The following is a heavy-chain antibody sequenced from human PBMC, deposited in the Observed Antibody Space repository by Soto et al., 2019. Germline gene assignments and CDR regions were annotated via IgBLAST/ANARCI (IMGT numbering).Heavy chain of an antibody. Sequence: QVQLVQSGAEVKKPGASVKVSCKASGYTFTSYAMHWVRQAPGQRLEWMGWINAGNGNTKYSQKFQGRVTITRDTSASTAYMALCSLRSEDTAVYYCARGEFLSYDDYWGQGTLVTVSS. CDR2: INAGNGNT. CDR1: GYTFTSYA. CDR3: ARGEFLSYDDY. D-gene: IGHD3-16*01. J-gene: IGHJ4*02. V-gene: IGHV1-3*01.